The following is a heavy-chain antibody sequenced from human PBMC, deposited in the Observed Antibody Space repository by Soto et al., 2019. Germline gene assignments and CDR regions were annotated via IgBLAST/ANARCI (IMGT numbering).Heavy chain of an antibody. CDR1: GFTFSSYA. CDR2: ISYDGSNK. J-gene: IGHJ6*02. D-gene: IGHD2-15*01. V-gene: IGHV3-30-3*01. CDR3: ARGEVGVVLIYYGMDV. Sequence: ESGGGVVQPGRSLRLSCAASGFTFSSYAMHWVRQAPGKGLEWVAVISYDGSNKYYADSVKGRFTISRDNSKNTLYLQMNSLRAEDTAVYYCARGEVGVVLIYYGMDVWGQGTTVTVSS.